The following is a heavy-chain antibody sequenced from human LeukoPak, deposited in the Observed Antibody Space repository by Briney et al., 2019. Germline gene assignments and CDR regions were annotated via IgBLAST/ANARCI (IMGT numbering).Heavy chain of an antibody. D-gene: IGHD2-8*02. Sequence: AGGSLRLSCVASGLTFSASWMTWVRQAPGMGLEWVASIKEDGSEKWYVDSVKGRFTISRDNAKNSLYLQMNSLRVEDTAVYYCRSAWSGGYWGQGTLVTVSS. V-gene: IGHV3-7*01. CDR2: IKEDGSEK. CDR3: RSAWSGGY. CDR1: GLTFSASW. J-gene: IGHJ4*02.